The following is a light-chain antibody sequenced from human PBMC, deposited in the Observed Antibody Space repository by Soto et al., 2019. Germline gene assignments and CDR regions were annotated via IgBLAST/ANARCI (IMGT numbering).Light chain of an antibody. V-gene: IGLV2-14*01. J-gene: IGLJ2*01. CDR1: RSDIGGYKY. Sequence: QSALTQPASVSGPPGQSITISCTGTRSDIGGYKYVSWYQQHPGEVPKLIIYDVSNRPSGVSNRFSGSKSGNTASLTISGLQAEDEADYYCSSYTTISTWVFGGGTQLTVL. CDR2: DVS. CDR3: SSYTTISTWV.